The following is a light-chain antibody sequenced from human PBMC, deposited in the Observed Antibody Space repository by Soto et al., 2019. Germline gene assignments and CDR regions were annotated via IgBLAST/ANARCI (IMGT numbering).Light chain of an antibody. CDR3: NSYTTSTTLV. V-gene: IGLV2-14*01. J-gene: IGLJ3*02. CDR1: SSDVGGYNY. Sequence: QSALTQPASVSGSPGQSITISCTGTSSDVGGYNYVSWYQHHPGKAPKLMIYEVTNRPSGVSNRFSGSKSGNTASLTISGLQAEDEADYYCNSYTTSTTLVFDGGTKLTVL. CDR2: EVT.